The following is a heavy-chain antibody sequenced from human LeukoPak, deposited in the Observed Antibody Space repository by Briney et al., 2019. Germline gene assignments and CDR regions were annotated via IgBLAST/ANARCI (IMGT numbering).Heavy chain of an antibody. CDR2: ISYDGSNK. J-gene: IGHJ5*02. D-gene: IGHD6-6*01. Sequence: PGGSLRLSCAASGFTFSSYGMHWVRQAPGKGLEWVAVISYDGSNKYYADSVKGRFTISRDNSKNTLYLQMNSLRAEDTAVYYCAKDLKAYSSSWSGNWFDPWGQGTLVTVSS. CDR1: GFTFSSYG. V-gene: IGHV3-30*18. CDR3: AKDLKAYSSSWSGNWFDP.